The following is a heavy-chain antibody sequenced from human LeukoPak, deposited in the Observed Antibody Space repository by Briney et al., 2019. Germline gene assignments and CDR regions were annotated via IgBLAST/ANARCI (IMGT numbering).Heavy chain of an antibody. CDR1: SGSISSDY. CDR3: ARSHSVWTSFDY. J-gene: IGHJ4*02. CDR2: IYYSGST. V-gene: IGHV4-59*01. Sequence: SETLSLTCTVSSGSISSDYWSWIRQPPGKGLEWIGYIYYSGSTNYNPSLKSRVTISVDTSKNQFSLKLSSVTAADTAVYYCARSHSVWTSFDYWGQGTLVTVSS. D-gene: IGHD3/OR15-3a*01.